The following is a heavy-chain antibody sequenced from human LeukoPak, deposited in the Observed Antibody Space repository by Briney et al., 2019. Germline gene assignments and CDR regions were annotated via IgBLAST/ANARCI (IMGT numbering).Heavy chain of an antibody. J-gene: IGHJ4*02. D-gene: IGHD4-23*01. CDR2: IASDGSST. Sequence: PGGSLRLSCAASGFTFSSYWRNWVRQAPGKGLGWVSRIASDGSSTTYADSVKGRFSISRDNAKNTLYLQMNSLRVEDTAVYYCARGRPHGNDYWGQGPLVTVSS. V-gene: IGHV3-74*01. CDR1: GFTFSSYW. CDR3: ARGRPHGNDY.